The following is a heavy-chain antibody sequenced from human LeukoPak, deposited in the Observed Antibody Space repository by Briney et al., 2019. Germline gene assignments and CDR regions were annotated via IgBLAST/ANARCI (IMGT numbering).Heavy chain of an antibody. Sequence: ASVKVSCKASGFTFTRSAIRWVRQARGQRLEWIGWIGVAGGNTNYAERLQGRVTITRDMSTSTAYMEVSSLTSEDTAVYYCAAEIYGGNSDCCTFDIWGQGTMVTVSS. CDR1: GFTFTRSA. D-gene: IGHD4-23*01. V-gene: IGHV1-58*02. J-gene: IGHJ3*02. CDR2: IGVAGGNT. CDR3: AAEIYGGNSDCCTFDI.